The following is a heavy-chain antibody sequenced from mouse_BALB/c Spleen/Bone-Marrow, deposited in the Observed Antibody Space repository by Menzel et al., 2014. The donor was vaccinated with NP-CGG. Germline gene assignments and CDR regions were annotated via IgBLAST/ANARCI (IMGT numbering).Heavy chain of an antibody. CDR2: INPSNGRT. V-gene: IGHV1S81*02. D-gene: IGHD1-2*01. CDR1: GYTFTSYW. Sequence: QVQLQQPGAELVKPGASVKLSCKVSGYTFTSYWMHWVKQRPGQGLEWIGEINPSNGRTNYNEKFKSKATLTVDKSSSTAYMQLSSLTSEDSAVYYCARPYYGPYFDYWGQGTTLTVSS. CDR3: ARPYYGPYFDY. J-gene: IGHJ2*01.